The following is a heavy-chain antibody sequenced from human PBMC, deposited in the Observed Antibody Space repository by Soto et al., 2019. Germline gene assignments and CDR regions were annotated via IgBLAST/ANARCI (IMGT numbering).Heavy chain of an antibody. CDR1: GFTFSSYA. CDR3: AKEKGRYNWNYDYYYYGMDV. V-gene: IGHV3-23*01. J-gene: IGHJ6*02. D-gene: IGHD1-7*01. CDR2: ISGSGGST. Sequence: GESLKISCAASGFTFSSYAMSWVRQAPGKGLEWVSAISGSGGSTYYADSVKGRFTISRDNSKNTLYLQMNSLRAEDTAVYYCAKEKGRYNWNYDYYYYGMDVWGQGTTVTVSS.